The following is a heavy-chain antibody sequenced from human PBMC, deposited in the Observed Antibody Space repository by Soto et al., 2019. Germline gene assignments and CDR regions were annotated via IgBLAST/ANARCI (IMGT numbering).Heavy chain of an antibody. CDR2: IYYSGST. V-gene: IGHV4-59*01. Sequence: SETLSHTCTVSGGSISSYYWSWIRQPPGKGLEWIGYIYYSGSTNYNPSLKSRVTISVDTSKNQFSLKLSSVTAADTAVYYCARMNYIWGSCPIDYWGQGTLVTVSS. J-gene: IGHJ4*02. CDR1: GGSISSYY. CDR3: ARMNYIWGSCPIDY. D-gene: IGHD3-16*01.